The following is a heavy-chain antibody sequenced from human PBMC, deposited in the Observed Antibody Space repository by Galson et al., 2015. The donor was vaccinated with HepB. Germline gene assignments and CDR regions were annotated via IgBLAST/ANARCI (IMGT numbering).Heavy chain of an antibody. Sequence: SLRLSCAASGFTFSSYAMSWVRQAPGKGLEWVSAISGSGSRTYYADSVKGRFTISRDNSKNTLYLQMNSLRAEDTAIYYCAKLLQDLDYWGQGTLVTVSS. J-gene: IGHJ4*02. V-gene: IGHV3-23*01. CDR2: ISGSGSRT. CDR3: AKLLQDLDY. CDR1: GFTFSSYA. D-gene: IGHD3-22*01.